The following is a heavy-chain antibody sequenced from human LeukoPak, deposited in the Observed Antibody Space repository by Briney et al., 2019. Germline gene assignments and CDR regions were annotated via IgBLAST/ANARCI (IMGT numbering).Heavy chain of an antibody. J-gene: IGHJ6*03. D-gene: IGHD3-10*01. V-gene: IGHV1-18*04. CDR2: ISAYNGNT. CDR1: GYTFTGYY. Sequence: ASVKVSCKASGYTFTGYYMHWVRQAPGQGLEWMGWISAYNGNTNYAQKLQGRVTMTTDTSTSTAYMELRSLRSDDTAVYYCARVAFSSGSGSYNYYYYYMDVWGKGTTVTVSS. CDR3: ARVAFSSGSGSYNYYYYYMDV.